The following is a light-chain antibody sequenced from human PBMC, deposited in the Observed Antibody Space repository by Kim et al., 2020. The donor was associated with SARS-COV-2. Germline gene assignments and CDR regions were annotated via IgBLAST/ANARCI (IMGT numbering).Light chain of an antibody. CDR1: TSNIGNNF. V-gene: IGLV1-51*01. CDR3: GTWDSSLSAVV. Sequence: QSVLTQPPSLSAPPGQRVTISCSGSTSNIGNNFVSWYQHVPGTAPKLLIYDNSDRPSGIPDRFAGSKSGTSATLGISGLQTGDEAEYYCGTWDSSLSAVVLGGGTKLTVL. CDR2: DNS. J-gene: IGLJ2*01.